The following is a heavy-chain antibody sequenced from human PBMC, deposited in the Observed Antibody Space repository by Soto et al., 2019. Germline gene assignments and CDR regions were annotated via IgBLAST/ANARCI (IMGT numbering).Heavy chain of an antibody. CDR1: GGSISSSSYY. D-gene: IGHD3-9*01. V-gene: IGHV4-39*01. Sequence: TSETLSLTCTVSGGSISSSSYYWGWIRQPPGKGLEWIGNIYYRGVTYYNPSLKSRVAISVDTSKNQFSLKLSSVTAADTAVYYCARYFDYLYHFDYWGQGTVVT. CDR2: IYYRGVT. J-gene: IGHJ4*02. CDR3: ARYFDYLYHFDY.